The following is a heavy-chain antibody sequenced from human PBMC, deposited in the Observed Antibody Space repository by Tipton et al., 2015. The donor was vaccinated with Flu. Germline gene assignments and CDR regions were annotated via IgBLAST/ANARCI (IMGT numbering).Heavy chain of an antibody. J-gene: IGHJ5*02. CDR3: ATVKPTGYLGTAAGWFDT. Sequence: QLVQSGAETKKPGASVKVSCKASGYTFTGYYIHWVRQAPGQGLEWMGWINPNSGGTNSAQSFQGRVTMTRDTSISTAYMEMTRLRSDDTAVYYCATVKPTGYLGTAAGWFDTWGQGTLVTVSS. D-gene: IGHD6-13*01. CDR1: GYTFTGYY. V-gene: IGHV1-2*02. CDR2: INPNSGGT.